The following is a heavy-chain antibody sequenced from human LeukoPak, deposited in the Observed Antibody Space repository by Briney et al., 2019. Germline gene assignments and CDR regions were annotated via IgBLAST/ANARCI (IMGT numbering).Heavy chain of an antibody. D-gene: IGHD5-12*01. CDR3: ARDIPSGFYTPDY. J-gene: IGHJ4*02. V-gene: IGHV3-7*01. CDR1: GFNFRDYW. Sequence: PGGSLRLSCVASGFNFRDYWMSWVRQAPGMGLEWVANIETDGDEKNYVDSVKGRFTISRDNARNSLYLQMSSLRVEDTAVYYCARDIPSGFYTPDYWGRGTLVTVSS. CDR2: IETDGDEK.